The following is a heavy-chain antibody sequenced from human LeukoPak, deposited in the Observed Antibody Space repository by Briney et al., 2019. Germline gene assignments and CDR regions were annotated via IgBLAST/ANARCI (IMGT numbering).Heavy chain of an antibody. J-gene: IGHJ3*02. D-gene: IGHD1-14*01. CDR2: IYHSGST. CDR3: ARGGNQRTFDI. Sequence: SETLSLTCAVSGGSISSGGYSWSWIRQPPGKGLEWIGYIYHSGSTYYNPSLKSRVTISADTSKNQFSLKLSSVTAADTAVYYCARGGNQRTFDIWGQGTMVTVSS. CDR1: GGSISSGGYS. V-gene: IGHV4-30-2*01.